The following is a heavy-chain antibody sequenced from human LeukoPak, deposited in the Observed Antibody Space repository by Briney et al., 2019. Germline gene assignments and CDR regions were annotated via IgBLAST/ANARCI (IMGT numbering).Heavy chain of an antibody. Sequence: PSETLSLTCTVSGGSISSSSYYWAWIRQPPGKGLEWIGSIYYSGSTYYNPSLKSRVTISVDTSKNQFSLKLSSVTAADTAVYYCASQKGYSYGRADYWGQGTLVTVSS. CDR1: GGSISSSSYY. CDR3: ASQKGYSYGRADY. D-gene: IGHD5-18*01. J-gene: IGHJ4*02. CDR2: IYYSGST. V-gene: IGHV4-39*07.